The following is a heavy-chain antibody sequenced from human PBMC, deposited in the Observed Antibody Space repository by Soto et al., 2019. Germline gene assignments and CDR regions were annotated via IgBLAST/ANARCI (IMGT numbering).Heavy chain of an antibody. J-gene: IGHJ4*02. CDR1: GFTFSSYA. D-gene: IGHD6-19*01. Sequence: EVQLLESGGGLVQPGGSLRLSCAASGFTFSSYAMSWVRQAPGKGLEWVSAISGSGGSTYYADSVKGRFTISRDNSKNXLYRQMNSLRAEDTAVYYCAKSGSGAVAGTLYFDYWGQGTLVTVSS. CDR2: ISGSGGST. CDR3: AKSGSGAVAGTLYFDY. V-gene: IGHV3-23*01.